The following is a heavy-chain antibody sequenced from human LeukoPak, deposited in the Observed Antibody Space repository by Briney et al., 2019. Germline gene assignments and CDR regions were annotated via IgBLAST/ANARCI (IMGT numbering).Heavy chain of an antibody. V-gene: IGHV3-7*01. Sequence: GGSLRLSCAASGFTFSSYGMHWVRQAPGKGLEWVANIKQDGSEKYYVDSVKGRFTISRDNAKNSLYLQMSSLRAEDTALYYCARVPAADGPDYWGQGTLVTVSS. CDR3: ARVPAADGPDY. CDR2: IKQDGSEK. D-gene: IGHD2-2*01. CDR1: GFTFSSYG. J-gene: IGHJ4*02.